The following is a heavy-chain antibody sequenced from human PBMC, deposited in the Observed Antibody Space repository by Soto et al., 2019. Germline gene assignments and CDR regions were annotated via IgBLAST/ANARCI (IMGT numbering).Heavy chain of an antibody. V-gene: IGHV1-69*13. CDR2: IIPIFGTA. D-gene: IGHD6-13*01. J-gene: IGHJ6*02. CDR3: ARGPGSSSWYYYYYYGMDV. Sequence: SVKVSCKASGGTFSSYAISWARQAPGQGLEWMGGIIPIFGTANYAQKFQGRVTITADESTSTAYMELSSLRSEDTAVYYCARGPGSSSWYYYYYYGMDVWGQGTTVTVSS. CDR1: GGTFSSYA.